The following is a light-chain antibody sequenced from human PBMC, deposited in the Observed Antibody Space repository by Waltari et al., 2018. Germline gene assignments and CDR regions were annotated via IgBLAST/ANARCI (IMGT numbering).Light chain of an antibody. Sequence: QSALTQPASVSGSLGPSITIPCTGTSSYIGCYNFVSWYQQHPALAPKLIIYDVSNRPSGVSDRFSGSKSGNTASLTISGLQAEDAADYYCNSYTSTTTPVFGGGTKVTVL. V-gene: IGLV2-14*03. J-gene: IGLJ3*02. CDR2: DVS. CDR1: SSYIGCYNF. CDR3: NSYTSTTTPV.